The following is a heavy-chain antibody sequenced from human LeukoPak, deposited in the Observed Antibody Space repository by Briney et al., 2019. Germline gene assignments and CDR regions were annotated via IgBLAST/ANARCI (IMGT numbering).Heavy chain of an antibody. J-gene: IGHJ4*02. D-gene: IGHD3-3*01. CDR1: GFTFSSYA. Sequence: GGSLRLSCAASGFTFSSYAMSWVRQAPGKGLEWVSATSGSGGSTYYADSVKGRFTISRDNSKNTLYLQMDSLRADYTAVYYCARGNLRVLEWLLEAPYYFDYWGQGALGTVSS. CDR3: ARGNLRVLEWLLEAPYYFDY. CDR2: TSGSGGST. V-gene: IGHV3-23*01.